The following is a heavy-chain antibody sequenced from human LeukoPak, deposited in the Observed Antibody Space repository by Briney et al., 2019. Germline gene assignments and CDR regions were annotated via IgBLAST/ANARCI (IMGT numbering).Heavy chain of an antibody. J-gene: IGHJ4*02. D-gene: IGHD6-13*01. Sequence: SVKVSCKASGGTFSSYGISWVRQAPGQGLEWMGRVIPILGIANYAQKFQGRVTITADKSTSTAYMELSSLRSEDTAVYYCARDPSPAAASHWGQGTLVTVSS. CDR1: GGTFSSYG. CDR2: VIPILGIA. CDR3: ARDPSPAAASH. V-gene: IGHV1-69*04.